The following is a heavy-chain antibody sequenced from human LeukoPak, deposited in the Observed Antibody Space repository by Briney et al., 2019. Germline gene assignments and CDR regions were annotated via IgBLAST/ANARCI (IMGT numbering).Heavy chain of an antibody. CDR3: ARDPPPPPYCSGGISCPGYYGMDV. V-gene: IGHV1-69*06. CDR1: GGTFSSYA. CDR2: IIPIFGTA. J-gene: IGHJ6*04. D-gene: IGHD2-15*01. Sequence: SVKVSCKASGGTFSSYAISWVRQAPGQGLEWMGGIIPIFGTANYAQKFQGRVTITADKSTSTAYMELSSLRSEDTAVYYCARDPPPPPYCSGGISCPGYYGMDVWGKGTTVTVSS.